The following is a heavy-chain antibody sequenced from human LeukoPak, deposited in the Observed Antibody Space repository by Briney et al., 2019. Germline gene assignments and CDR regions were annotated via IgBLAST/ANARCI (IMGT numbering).Heavy chain of an antibody. V-gene: IGHV3-7*01. D-gene: IGHD7-27*01. CDR3: AGRLLLPGLNWGVDY. J-gene: IGHJ4*02. Sequence: GGSLRLSCAASGFTFSSYWMSWVRQAPGKGLEWVANIKQDGSEKYYVDSVKGRFTISRDNAKNSLYLQMHSLRAEDTAVYYCAGRLLLPGLNWGVDYWGQGTLVTVSS. CDR1: GFTFSSYW. CDR2: IKQDGSEK.